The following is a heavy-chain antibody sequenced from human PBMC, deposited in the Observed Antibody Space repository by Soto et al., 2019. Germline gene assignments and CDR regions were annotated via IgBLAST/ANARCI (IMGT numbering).Heavy chain of an antibody. D-gene: IGHD3-22*01. CDR3: ASHRFNYYDVTVSYYFAS. CDR2: ISGHNGNT. J-gene: IGHJ4*02. CDR1: GYSFTSYG. Sequence: QVQLVQSGAEVKKPGASVKVSCKASGYSFTSYGISWVRQAPGQGPEWMGWISGHNGNTNHPQSLEGRFTMTPDTPRNTAYMDLRSLRFDDTPVYYCASHRFNYYDVTVSYYFASWGQGTLVTVSS. V-gene: IGHV1-18*04.